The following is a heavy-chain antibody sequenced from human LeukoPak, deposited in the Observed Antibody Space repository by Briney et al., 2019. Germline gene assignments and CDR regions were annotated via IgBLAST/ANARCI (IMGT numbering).Heavy chain of an antibody. Sequence: SETLSLTCAVYGGSFSGYYWSWIRQPPGKGLEWIGEINHSGSTNYNPSLKSRVTISVDTSKNQFSLKLSSVTAADTAVYYCARGPRCFDPWGQGTLVTVSS. CDR3: ARGPRCFDP. CDR1: GGSFSGYY. J-gene: IGHJ5*02. D-gene: IGHD3-16*02. V-gene: IGHV4-34*01. CDR2: INHSGST.